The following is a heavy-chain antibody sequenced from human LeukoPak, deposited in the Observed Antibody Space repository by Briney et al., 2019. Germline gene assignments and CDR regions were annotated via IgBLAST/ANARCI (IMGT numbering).Heavy chain of an antibody. CDR2: ISAYNGNT. CDR1: GYTFTSYG. J-gene: IGHJ4*02. Sequence: ASVKVSCKASGYTFTSYGISWVRQAPGQGLEWMGWISAYNGNTNYAQKLQGGVTMTTDTSTSTAYMELRSLRSDDTAVYYCARDRGITMVRGVNYYFDYWGQGTLVTVSS. V-gene: IGHV1-18*01. CDR3: ARDRGITMVRGVNYYFDY. D-gene: IGHD3-10*01.